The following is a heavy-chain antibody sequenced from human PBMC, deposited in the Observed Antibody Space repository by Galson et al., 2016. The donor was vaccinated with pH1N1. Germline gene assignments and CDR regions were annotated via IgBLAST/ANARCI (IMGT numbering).Heavy chain of an antibody. CDR3: TRDLGRLRDY. V-gene: IGHV1-46*03. CDR1: GYTLTRYY. CDR2: IDPSDGGT. Sequence: SVKVSCKASGYTLTRYYFHWVRQAPGQGLEWMGVIDPSDGGTTYAQKFQARVTMTRDTSTSTVYVEVYSLKSEDTAVYYCTRDLGRLRDYWGQGTLVTVSS. D-gene: IGHD1-26*01. J-gene: IGHJ4*02.